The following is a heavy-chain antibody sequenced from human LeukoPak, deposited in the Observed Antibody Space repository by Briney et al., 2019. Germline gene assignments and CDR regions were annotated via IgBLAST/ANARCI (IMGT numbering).Heavy chain of an antibody. CDR1: GDSFSTSSYY. J-gene: IGHJ4*02. D-gene: IGHD4-17*01. CDR3: AGGCHDYGDLRVVFDY. Sequence: SETLSLTCTVSGDSFSTSSYYWGWIRQPPGKGLEWIGSINYSGSTYYNPSLKSRVTISVDTSKNQFSLKLSSVTAADTAVYYCAGGCHDYGDLRVVFDYWGQGTLVTVSS. V-gene: IGHV4-39*01. CDR2: INYSGST.